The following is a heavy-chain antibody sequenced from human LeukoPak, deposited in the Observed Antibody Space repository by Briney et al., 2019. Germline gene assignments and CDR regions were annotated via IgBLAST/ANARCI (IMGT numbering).Heavy chain of an antibody. D-gene: IGHD2-2*01. V-gene: IGHV1-24*01. CDR3: ATGGIVVVPAARSSIRF. J-gene: IGHJ4*02. CDR2: FDPEDGET. Sequence: ASVKVSRKVSGYTLTELSMHWVRQAPGKGLEWMGGFDPEDGETIYAQKFQGRVTMTEDTSTDTAYMELSSLRSEDTAVYYCATGGIVVVPAARSSIRFWGQGTLVTVSS. CDR1: GYTLTELS.